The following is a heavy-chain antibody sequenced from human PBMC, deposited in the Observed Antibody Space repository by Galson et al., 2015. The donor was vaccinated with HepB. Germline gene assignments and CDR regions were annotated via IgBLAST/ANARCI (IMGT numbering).Heavy chain of an antibody. CDR3: ARDRVPGQSRGIFQH. CDR2: ISSSSSYT. V-gene: IGHV3-11*05. D-gene: IGHD3-10*01. J-gene: IGHJ1*01. Sequence: SLRLSCAASGFTFSDYYMSWIRQAPGKGLEWVSYISSSSSYTNYADSVKGRFTISRDNAKNPLYLQMNSLRAEDTAVYYCARDRVPGQSRGIFQHWGQGTLVTVSS. CDR1: GFTFSDYY.